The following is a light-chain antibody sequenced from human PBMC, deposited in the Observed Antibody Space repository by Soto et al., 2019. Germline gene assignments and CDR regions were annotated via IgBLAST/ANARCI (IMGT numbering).Light chain of an antibody. J-gene: IGKJ4*01. CDR3: QQSNSFPLT. Sequence: DIQLTQSPSSVSASVGDRVTITCRASQGIGTWLAWYQQKPGQAPKFLIYDTSILPSGVPSRFIGGVSGTEFTLTISSLEPEDFATYYCQQSNSFPLTFGGGTKVEMK. CDR1: QGIGTW. CDR2: DTS. V-gene: IGKV1-12*01.